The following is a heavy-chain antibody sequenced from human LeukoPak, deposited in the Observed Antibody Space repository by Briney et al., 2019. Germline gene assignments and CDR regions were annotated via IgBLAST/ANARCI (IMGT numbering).Heavy chain of an antibody. Sequence: SQTLSLTCTVSGGSISSGDSYWSWIRQPPGKGLEWIGYIYYTGSAYYNPSLKSRVTISLDTSKNQFSLKLSSVTAADTAVYYCAGRTGYSSSWYYFDYWGQGTLVTVSS. CDR3: AGRTGYSSSWYYFDY. V-gene: IGHV4-30-4*08. CDR2: IYYTGSA. J-gene: IGHJ4*02. D-gene: IGHD6-13*01. CDR1: GGSISSGDSY.